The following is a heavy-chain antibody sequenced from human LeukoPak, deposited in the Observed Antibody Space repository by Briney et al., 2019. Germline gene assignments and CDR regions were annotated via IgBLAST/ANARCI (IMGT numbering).Heavy chain of an antibody. CDR3: ARDWDVVDFGVVTNWFDP. D-gene: IGHD3-3*01. J-gene: IGHJ5*02. Sequence: VASVKVSCKASGYTFTGYYIHWVRQAPGQGLEWMGWINPNSGGTNYAQKFQGRVTMTRDTSISTAYMELSRLRSDDTAVYYCARDWDVVDFGVVTNWFDPWGQGTLVTVSS. CDR1: GYTFTGYY. CDR2: INPNSGGT. V-gene: IGHV1-2*02.